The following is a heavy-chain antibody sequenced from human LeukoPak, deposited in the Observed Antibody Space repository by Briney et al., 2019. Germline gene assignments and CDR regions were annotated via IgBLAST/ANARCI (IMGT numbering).Heavy chain of an antibody. CDR1: GGSISNDY. J-gene: IGHJ5*02. CDR3: ARYHCSSTDCGFDP. D-gene: IGHD2-2*01. V-gene: IGHV4-59*08. Sequence: SETLSLTCTVSGGSISNDYWNWIRQPPGKGLEWIGFVYYSGNTNYNPSLESRVTISVDTSKTQFSLKLRSVTAADTAVYYCARYHCSSTDCGFDPWGQGALVTVSS. CDR2: VYYSGNT.